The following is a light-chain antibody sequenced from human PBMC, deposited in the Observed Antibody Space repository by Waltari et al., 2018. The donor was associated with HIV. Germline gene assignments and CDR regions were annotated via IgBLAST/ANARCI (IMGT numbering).Light chain of an antibody. Sequence: DIQMTQSPSTLSASVGERVTITCRADQTITNWLAWYKQAPGEATNLLFYKASNLPGGVPSRFTGSGSVTQFTLTISSLQSDDSGTYYCQQYSDSPYTFGQGTKLEI. V-gene: IGKV1-5*03. J-gene: IGKJ2*01. CDR3: QQYSDSPYT. CDR1: QTITNW. CDR2: KAS.